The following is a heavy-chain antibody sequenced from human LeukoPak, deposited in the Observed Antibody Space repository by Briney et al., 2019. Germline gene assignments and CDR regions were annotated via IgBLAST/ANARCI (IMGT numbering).Heavy chain of an antibody. J-gene: IGHJ4*02. Sequence: PGGSLRLSCVGSGFTISSHWMSWVRQAPGRGTEWVANIKQDGSGVDYVESVKGRFTISRDNAKSSLYLQMNSLRAEDTAIYYCERDFIWGQGTPVTVSS. V-gene: IGHV3-7*05. CDR1: GFTISSHW. CDR2: IKQDGSGV. CDR3: ERDFI. D-gene: IGHD3-10*01.